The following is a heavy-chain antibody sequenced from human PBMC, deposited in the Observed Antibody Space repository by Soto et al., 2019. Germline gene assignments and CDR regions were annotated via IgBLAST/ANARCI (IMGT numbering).Heavy chain of an antibody. Sequence: QVQLQESGPGLVKPSETLSLTCTVSGGSISSYYWSWIRQPPGKGLEWIGYIYYSGSTNYNPSLKSRVTLSLDPXKNQFSLKLSSVTAADTAVYYCARVLFGRGNWFDPWGQGTLVTVSS. CDR1: GGSISSYY. CDR2: IYYSGST. V-gene: IGHV4-59*01. J-gene: IGHJ5*02. CDR3: ARVLFGRGNWFDP. D-gene: IGHD3-3*01.